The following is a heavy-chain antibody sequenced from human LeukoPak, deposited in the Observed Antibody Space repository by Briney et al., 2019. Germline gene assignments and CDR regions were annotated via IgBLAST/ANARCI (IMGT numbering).Heavy chain of an antibody. J-gene: IGHJ4*02. D-gene: IGHD7-27*01. CDR1: GFTFSDYY. CDR2: ITSSGDTI. V-gene: IGHV3-11*01. CDR3: GRGGGNWGEGYFDY. Sequence: GGSLRLSCAASGFTFSDYYMSWIRQVLGKGLEWVSYITSSGDTIYYADSVKGRFTISRDIPENSVYLQMNSLRAEDTAVYYWGRGGGNWGEGYFDYWGQGTLVTVSS.